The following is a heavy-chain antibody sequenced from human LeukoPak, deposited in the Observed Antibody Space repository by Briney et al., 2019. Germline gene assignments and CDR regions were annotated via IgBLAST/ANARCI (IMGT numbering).Heavy chain of an antibody. CDR3: ARGVNDFWSGSYYFDY. CDR2: MNPNSGNT. D-gene: IGHD3-3*01. Sequence: ASVKVSCKASGYTFTNYNINWVRQATGQGLEWMGWMNPNSGNTGYAQKFQGRVTMTRNTSISTAYMELSSLRSEDMAVYYCARGVNDFWSGSYYFDYWGQGTLVTVSS. V-gene: IGHV1-8*01. CDR1: GYTFTNYN. J-gene: IGHJ4*02.